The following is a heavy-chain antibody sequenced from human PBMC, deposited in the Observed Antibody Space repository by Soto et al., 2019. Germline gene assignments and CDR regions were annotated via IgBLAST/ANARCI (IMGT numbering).Heavy chain of an antibody. Sequence: PSETLSLTCTVSGGSISSGGYYWSWIRQHPGKGLEWIGYIYYSGSTYYNPSLKSRVTISVDTSKNQFSLKLSSVTAADTAVYYCARDRLMVRGVIRVDYYYGMDVWGQGTTVTVS. CDR3: ARDRLMVRGVIRVDYYYGMDV. D-gene: IGHD3-10*01. CDR2: IYYSGST. V-gene: IGHV4-31*03. J-gene: IGHJ6*02. CDR1: GGSISSGGYY.